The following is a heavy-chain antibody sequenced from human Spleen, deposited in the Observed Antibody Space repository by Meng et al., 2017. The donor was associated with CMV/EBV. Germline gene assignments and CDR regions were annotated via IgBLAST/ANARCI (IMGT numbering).Heavy chain of an antibody. V-gene: IGHV3-72*01. J-gene: IGHJ4*02. D-gene: IGHD6-13*01. CDR2: IRDKANNYMT. CDR3: AIDGGGYCSS. CDR1: GVTFNYYY. Sequence: ADSGVTFNYYYIQWVRQAPGKELEWVGRIRDKANNYMTEYAASVKGKFTISRDDSKNSVYLQMNSLQTEDTAVYFCAIDGGGYCSSWGQGTLVTVSS.